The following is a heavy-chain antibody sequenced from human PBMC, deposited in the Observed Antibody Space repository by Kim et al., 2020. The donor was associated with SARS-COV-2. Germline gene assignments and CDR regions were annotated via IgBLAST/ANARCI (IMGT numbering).Heavy chain of an antibody. Sequence: KGRYTRSRDNSKNTLYLQMNSLRAEDTAVYYCAKDLYCSSTSCYGHACDIWGQGTMVTVSS. D-gene: IGHD2-2*01. V-gene: IGHV3-23*01. J-gene: IGHJ3*02. CDR3: AKDLYCSSTSCYGHACDI.